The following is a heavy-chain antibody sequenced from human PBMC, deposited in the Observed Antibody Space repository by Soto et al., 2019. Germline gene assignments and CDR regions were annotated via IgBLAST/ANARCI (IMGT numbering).Heavy chain of an antibody. Sequence: GGSLRLSCAVSGFTFSDHFMDWVRQTPGKGLEWVGRIRSKANNYITEYAASVKGRFTISRDDSKNSLFLQMNSLRFEDTAVYFCARDSSSCRGGHCYFDNWGQGTLVTVSS. CDR2: IRSKANNYIT. CDR3: ARDSSSCRGGHCYFDN. V-gene: IGHV3-72*01. CDR1: GFTFSDHF. J-gene: IGHJ4*02. D-gene: IGHD2-21*02.